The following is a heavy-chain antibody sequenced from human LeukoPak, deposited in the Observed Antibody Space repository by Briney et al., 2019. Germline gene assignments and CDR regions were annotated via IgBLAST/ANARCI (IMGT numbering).Heavy chain of an antibody. V-gene: IGHV4-61*02. CDR2: IYTSGST. J-gene: IGHJ4*02. CDR3: ARDASTLMPNYFDY. Sequence: PSETLSHTCTVSGVSVSSGALYWSWIRQPAGKGLEWIGRIYTSGSTNYNPSLRGRIAISIDTSKNQFSLQLSSVTAADTAVYYCARDASTLMPNYFDYWGQGTLVTVSS. D-gene: IGHD5-24*01. CDR1: GVSVSSGALY.